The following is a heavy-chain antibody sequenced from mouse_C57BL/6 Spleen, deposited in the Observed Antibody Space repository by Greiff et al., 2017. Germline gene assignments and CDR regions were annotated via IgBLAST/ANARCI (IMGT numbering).Heavy chain of an antibody. CDR3: FYDGYYHS. CDR2: INPNNGGT. D-gene: IGHD2-3*01. V-gene: IGHV1-22*01. Sequence: VQLQQSGPELVKPGASVKMSCTASGYTFTDYNMHWVKQSHGKSLEWIGYINPNNGGTSYNQKFKGQATLTVYKSSSTAYMELRSLTSEDSAVYYCFYDGYYHSGGQGTTLTVSS. CDR1: GYTFTDYN. J-gene: IGHJ2*01.